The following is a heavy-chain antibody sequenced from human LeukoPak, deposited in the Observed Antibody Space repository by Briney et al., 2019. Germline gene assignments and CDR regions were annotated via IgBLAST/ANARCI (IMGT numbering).Heavy chain of an antibody. CDR2: IIPIFGTA. V-gene: IGHV1-69*05. CDR3: ASSPYYYDSSGYYRGFDY. J-gene: IGHJ4*02. CDR1: GGTFSSYA. D-gene: IGHD3-22*01. Sequence: SVKVSCKASGGTFSSYAISWVRQAPGQGLEWMGEIIPIFGTANYAQKFQGRVTITTDESTSTAYMELSSLRSEDTAVYYCASSPYYYDSSGYYRGFDYWGQGTLVTVSS.